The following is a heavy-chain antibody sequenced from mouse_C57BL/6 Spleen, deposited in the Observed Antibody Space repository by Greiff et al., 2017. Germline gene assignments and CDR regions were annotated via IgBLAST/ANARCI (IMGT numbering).Heavy chain of an antibody. J-gene: IGHJ4*01. CDR2: INPYNGGT. Sequence: EVKLQESGPVLVKPGASVKMSCKASGYTFTDYYMNWVKQSHGKSLEWIGVINPYNGGTSYNQKFKGKATLTVDKSSSTAYMELNSLTSEDSAVYYCARFDYDDGYYYAMDYWGQGTSVTVSS. CDR1: GYTFTDYY. D-gene: IGHD2-4*01. V-gene: IGHV1-19*01. CDR3: ARFDYDDGYYYAMDY.